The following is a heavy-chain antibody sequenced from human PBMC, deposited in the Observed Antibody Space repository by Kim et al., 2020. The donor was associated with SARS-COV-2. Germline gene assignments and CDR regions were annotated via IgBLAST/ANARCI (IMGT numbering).Heavy chain of an antibody. CDR1: GGTFSSYA. CDR3: PSSRQSYYYDSSGIRYYYY. J-gene: IGHJ6*01. CDR2: IIPILGIA. V-gene: IGHV1-69*04. D-gene: IGHD3-22*01. Sequence: SVKVSCKASGGTFSSYAISWVRQAPGQGLEWMGRIIPILGIANYAPKFQGRVTITADTSTSTAYMELSSLRYEDTAVYYCPSSRQSYYYDSSGIRYYYY.